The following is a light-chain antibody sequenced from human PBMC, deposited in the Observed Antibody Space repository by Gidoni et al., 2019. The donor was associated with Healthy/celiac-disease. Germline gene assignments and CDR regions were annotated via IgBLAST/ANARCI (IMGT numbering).Light chain of an antibody. J-gene: IGKJ1*01. Sequence: DIQMTQSPSSVSASVGDRVTLTCRASQGISSWVAWYQQQPGKAPKLLIYAASSLQSGVPSRFSGSGSGTDFTLTISSLQPEDFETYYCQQANSFPRTFGQGTKVEIK. CDR2: AAS. CDR3: QQANSFPRT. CDR1: QGISSW. V-gene: IGKV1-12*01.